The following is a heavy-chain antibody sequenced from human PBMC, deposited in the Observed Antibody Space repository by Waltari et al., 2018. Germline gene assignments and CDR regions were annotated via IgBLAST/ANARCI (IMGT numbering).Heavy chain of an antibody. V-gene: IGHV4-34*01. CDR3: ARGRYSSSWLDY. CDR1: GGSFSGYY. D-gene: IGHD6-13*01. J-gene: IGHJ4*02. CDR2: INQSGST. Sequence: QVQLQQWGAGLLKPSETLSLTCAVYGGSFSGYYWSWIRQPPGKGLEWIGEINQSGSTNYNPSLKSRVTISVDTSKNQFSLKLSSVTAADTAVYYCARGRYSSSWLDYWGQGTLVTVSS.